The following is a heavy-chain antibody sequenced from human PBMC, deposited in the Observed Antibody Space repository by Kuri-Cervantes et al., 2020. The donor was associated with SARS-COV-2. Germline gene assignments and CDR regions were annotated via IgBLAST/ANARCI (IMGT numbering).Heavy chain of an antibody. CDR1: TLTFSDYA. Sequence: GESLKISCTASTLTFSDYAMSWVRQAPGKGLEWVSVIYSGGSTYYADSVQGRFTISRDNSKNTLYLQMNSLRVEDTAVYYCAREDRYGGNLNWFDPWGQGTLVTVSS. CDR3: AREDRYGGNLNWFDP. V-gene: IGHV3-53*01. J-gene: IGHJ5*02. D-gene: IGHD1-26*01. CDR2: IYSGGST.